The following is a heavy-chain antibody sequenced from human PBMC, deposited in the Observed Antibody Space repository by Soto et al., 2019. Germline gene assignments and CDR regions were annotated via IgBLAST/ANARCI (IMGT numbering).Heavy chain of an antibody. J-gene: IGHJ6*02. CDR2: IYYSGST. D-gene: IGHD1-1*01. Sequence: PSETLSLTCTVSGGSISSGGYYWSWIRQHPGKGLEWIGYIYYSGSTYYNPSLKSRVTISVDTSKNQFSLKLSSVTAADTAVYYCARVVGQLTTNYYYYYGMDVWRQGTTVTVSS. V-gene: IGHV4-31*03. CDR1: GGSISSGGYY. CDR3: ARVVGQLTTNYYYYYGMDV.